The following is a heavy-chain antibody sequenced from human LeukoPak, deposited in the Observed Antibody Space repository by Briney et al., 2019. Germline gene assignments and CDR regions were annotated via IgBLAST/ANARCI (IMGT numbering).Heavy chain of an antibody. V-gene: IGHV4-34*01. CDR1: GVSFTNYY. D-gene: IGHD1/OR15-1a*01. CDR2: INHSGDT. CDR3: ARGPGTVGLSP. J-gene: IGHJ5*02. Sequence: SETLSLTCNVSGVSFTNYYRSWIRQTPEKGLEWLGQINHSGDTSYNPSLRSRITLSVDRSKNQFSLKVTSVTAADTGVYYCARGPGTVGLSPWGQGTLVTVSS.